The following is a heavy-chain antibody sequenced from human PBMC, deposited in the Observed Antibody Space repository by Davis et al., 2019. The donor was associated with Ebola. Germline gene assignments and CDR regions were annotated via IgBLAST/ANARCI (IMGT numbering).Heavy chain of an antibody. CDR3: AKDVGTYQYDSSGYLNY. J-gene: IGHJ4*02. CDR1: GFTFRTYG. Sequence: PGGSLRLSCVGSGFTFRTYGMHWVRQAPGQGLEWVAVISHDGGYKHYAESVKGRFTISRDNSKNTVYLQMDSLRAEDSALYYCAKDVGTYQYDSSGYLNYWGQGTLVTVSS. D-gene: IGHD3-22*01. V-gene: IGHV3-30*18. CDR2: ISHDGGYK.